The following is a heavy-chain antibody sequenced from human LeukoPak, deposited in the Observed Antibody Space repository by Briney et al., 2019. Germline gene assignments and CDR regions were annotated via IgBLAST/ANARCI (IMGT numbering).Heavy chain of an antibody. J-gene: IGHJ4*02. Sequence: ASVKVSCKASGYTFTSYYMHWVRQAPGQGLEWMGIINPSGGSTSYAQKFQGRVTMTRDTSTSTVYMELSSLRSEDTAVYYCARAEDHDSSGYYVWGSRGDFDYWGQGTLVTVSS. CDR2: INPSGGST. V-gene: IGHV1-46*01. CDR3: ARAEDHDSSGYYVWGSRGDFDY. CDR1: GYTFTSYY. D-gene: IGHD3-22*01.